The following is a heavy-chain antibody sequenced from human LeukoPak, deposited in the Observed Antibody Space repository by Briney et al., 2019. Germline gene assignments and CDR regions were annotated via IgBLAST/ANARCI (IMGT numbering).Heavy chain of an antibody. D-gene: IGHD4/OR15-4a*01. J-gene: IGHJ4*02. Sequence: GGSLRFSCAASGFTFDDYGMSGVRQAPGKGLEWVSAINWNGGSTGYTDSVKGRFTISRDNAKNSLYLQMNSLRAEDTALYYCARDLSANYDFDYWGQGTLVTVSS. CDR2: INWNGGST. V-gene: IGHV3-20*04. CDR3: ARDLSANYDFDY. CDR1: GFTFDDYG.